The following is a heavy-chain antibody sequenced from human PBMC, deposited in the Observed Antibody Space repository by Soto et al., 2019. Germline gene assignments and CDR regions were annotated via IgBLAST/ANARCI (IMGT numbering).Heavy chain of an antibody. V-gene: IGHV4-34*01. CDR2: INHSGST. CDR1: GGSFSGYY. J-gene: IGHJ4*02. D-gene: IGHD3-16*01. Sequence: QVQLQQWGAGLLKPSETLSLTCAVYGGSFSGYYWSWIRQPPGKGLEWIGEINHSGSTNYNPSLKSRVTISVDTSKNQFSLKLSSVTAADTALYYCARVAPGGAAVQYWGQGTLVTVSS. CDR3: ARVAPGGAAVQY.